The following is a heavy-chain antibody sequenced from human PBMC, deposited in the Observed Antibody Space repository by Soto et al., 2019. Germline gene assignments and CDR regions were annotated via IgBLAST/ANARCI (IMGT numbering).Heavy chain of an antibody. J-gene: IGHJ5*02. Sequence: QLQLQESGSGLVRPSKTLSLPCAVSGGSITSGGSSWTWIQQPPGKGLEWIGYIYHSGSTLYNPSLKSRVTISVDKSKNQFSLKLSSVTAADTAVYYCARDQLEGNWFDPWGQGTLVTVSS. D-gene: IGHD1-1*01. CDR3: ARDQLEGNWFDP. V-gene: IGHV4-30-2*01. CDR2: IYHSGST. CDR1: GGSITSGGSS.